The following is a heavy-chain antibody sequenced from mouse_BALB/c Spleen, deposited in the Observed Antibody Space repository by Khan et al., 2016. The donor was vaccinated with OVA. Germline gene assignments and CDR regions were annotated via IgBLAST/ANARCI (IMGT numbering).Heavy chain of an antibody. CDR3: ARSLVEYYARDY. CDR2: ISSGGHYT. J-gene: IGHJ4*01. Sequence: EVELVESGGGVVKPGGSLKLSCSASGFTFSSFAMSWVRQTPEKRLEWVATISSGGHYTFYPDSVKGRFTISRDSARNTLYLQMSSLRSADTSMYYCARSLVEYYARDYWGQGTSVTVSS. D-gene: IGHD1-1*02. CDR1: GFTFSSFA. V-gene: IGHV5-9-3*01.